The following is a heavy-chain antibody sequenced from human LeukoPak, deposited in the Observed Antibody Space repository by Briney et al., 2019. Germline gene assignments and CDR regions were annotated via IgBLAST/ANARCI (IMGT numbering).Heavy chain of an antibody. J-gene: IGHJ4*02. CDR3: ARDSYDSYFDY. Sequence: GGSLRLSCVASGFTFSTYNMNWVRQAPGKGLEWVSYISSSSSTIYYADSVKGRFTISRDNAKNSLYLQMNSLRAEDTAVYYCARDSYDSYFDYWGQGTLVTVS. CDR2: ISSSSSTI. V-gene: IGHV3-48*01. D-gene: IGHD3-22*01. CDR1: GFTFSTYN.